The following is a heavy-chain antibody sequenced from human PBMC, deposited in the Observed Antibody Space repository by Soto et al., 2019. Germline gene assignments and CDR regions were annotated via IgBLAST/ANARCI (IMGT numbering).Heavy chain of an antibody. Sequence: EVQLVESGGGLVKPGGSLRLSCAASGFTFSSYSMNWVRQAPGKGLEWVSSISSSSSYIYYADSVKGRFTISRDNAKNSLYLQRNSLRAEDTAVYYCAGGGGGGSYLYYFDYWGQGTLVTVSS. CDR1: GFTFSSYS. CDR2: ISSSSSYI. V-gene: IGHV3-21*01. J-gene: IGHJ4*02. CDR3: AGGGGGGSYLYYFDY. D-gene: IGHD1-26*01.